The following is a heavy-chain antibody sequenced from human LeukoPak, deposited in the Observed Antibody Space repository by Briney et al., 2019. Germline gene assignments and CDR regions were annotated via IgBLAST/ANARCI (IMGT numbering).Heavy chain of an antibody. CDR1: GFTFSSYS. D-gene: IGHD3-9*01. Sequence: GGSLRLSCAASGFTFSSYSMNCVRQAPGKGREWGSSISSNSSYIYYADSVKGRFTISRDNAKNSLYLQMNSLRAEDTAVYYCARDVNERYAYYDILTGHFPEDYYYYGMDVWGQGTTVAVSS. V-gene: IGHV3-21*01. J-gene: IGHJ6*02. CDR3: ARDVNERYAYYDILTGHFPEDYYYYGMDV. CDR2: ISSNSSYI.